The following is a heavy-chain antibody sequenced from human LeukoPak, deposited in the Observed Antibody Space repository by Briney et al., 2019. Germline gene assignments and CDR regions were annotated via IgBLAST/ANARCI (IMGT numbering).Heavy chain of an antibody. CDR3: ARDRYYDSKGAFDI. J-gene: IGHJ3*02. Sequence: PGGSLRLSCAASGFTVSSNYMSWVRQAPGKGLEWVSVIYSGGSTYYADSVKGRFTISRDNSKNTLYLQMNSLRAEDTAVYYCARDRYYDSKGAFDIWGQGTMVTVSS. CDR2: IYSGGST. CDR1: GFTVSSNY. V-gene: IGHV3-66*01. D-gene: IGHD3-22*01.